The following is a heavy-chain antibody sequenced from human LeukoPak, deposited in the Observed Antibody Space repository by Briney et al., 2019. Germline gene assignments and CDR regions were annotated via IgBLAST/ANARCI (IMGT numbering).Heavy chain of an antibody. J-gene: IGHJ4*02. CDR1: GGPFSGYY. D-gene: IGHD6-13*01. V-gene: IGHV4-34*01. CDR3: ARKGTIAPTGASHFDY. Sequence: SETLSLTCAAYGGPFSGYYWGWCRQPPGKGLEWIGEINHSGDTNYDPSLKGRITMSVDTSKNQFSLKLTSVTAADTAVYYCARKGTIAPTGASHFDYWGRGTLVTVSS. CDR2: INHSGDT.